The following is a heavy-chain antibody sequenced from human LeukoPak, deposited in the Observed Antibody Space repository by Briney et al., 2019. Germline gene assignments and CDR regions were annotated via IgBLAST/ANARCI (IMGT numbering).Heavy chain of an antibody. CDR2: IKQDGSEK. Sequence: GGSLRLSCAASGFTFSSYWMSWVRQAPGKGLEWVANIKQDGSEKYHVDSVKGRFTISRDNAKNSLWLQMNSLRVEDTAVYYCARDPMYNGGNSGAFDFWGQGTLVTVSS. CDR1: GFTFSSYW. V-gene: IGHV3-7*03. CDR3: ARDPMYNGGNSGAFDF. J-gene: IGHJ3*01. D-gene: IGHD4-23*01.